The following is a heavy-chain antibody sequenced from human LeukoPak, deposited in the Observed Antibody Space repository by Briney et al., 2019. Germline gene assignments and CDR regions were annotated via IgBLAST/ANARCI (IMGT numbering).Heavy chain of an antibody. D-gene: IGHD5-12*01. CDR3: AREHSGYDFPGRDYYYMDV. V-gene: IGHV3-21*01. J-gene: IGHJ6*03. Sequence: GGSLRLSCAASGFTFSSYNMHWVRQAPGKGLEWVSSISSTNRSYIYYADSVKGRFTISRHNAKNSLYLQMNSLRAEDTAVYYCAREHSGYDFPGRDYYYMDVWGKGTTVTVSS. CDR1: GFTFSSYN. CDR2: ISSTNRSYI.